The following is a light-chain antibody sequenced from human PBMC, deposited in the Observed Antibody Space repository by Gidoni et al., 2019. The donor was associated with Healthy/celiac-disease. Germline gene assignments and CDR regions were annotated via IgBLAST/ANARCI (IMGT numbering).Light chain of an antibody. CDR3: CSYAGSYVV. Sequence: PGQSITISCTGTSSDVGSYNLVSWYQQHPGKAPKLMIYEVSKRPSGVSNRFSGSKSGNTASLTISGRQAEDEADYYCCSYAGSYVVFGGGTKLTVL. CDR1: SSDVGSYNL. J-gene: IGLJ2*01. CDR2: EVS. V-gene: IGLV2-23*02.